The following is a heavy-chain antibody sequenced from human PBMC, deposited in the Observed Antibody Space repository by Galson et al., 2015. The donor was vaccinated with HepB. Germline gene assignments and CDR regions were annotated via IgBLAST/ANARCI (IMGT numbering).Heavy chain of an antibody. CDR2: INTNTGNP. Sequence: SVKVSCKASGYTFTNYAMNWVRQAPGQGLEWMGWINTNTGNPTYAQDFTGRFVFSLDTSISTAYMELSRLRSDDTAVYYCARVNDYGDYMDYRGQGTLVTVSS. D-gene: IGHD4-17*01. CDR1: GYTFTNYA. CDR3: ARVNDYGDYMDY. V-gene: IGHV7-4-1*02. J-gene: IGHJ4*02.